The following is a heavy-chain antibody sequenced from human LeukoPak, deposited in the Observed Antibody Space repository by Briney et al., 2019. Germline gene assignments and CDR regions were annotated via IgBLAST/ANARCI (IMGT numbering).Heavy chain of an antibody. D-gene: IGHD3-10*01. J-gene: IGHJ4*02. CDR1: GGSISSSSYY. V-gene: IGHV4-39*07. CDR2: NDYSAST. CDR3: ARVSGGFDY. Sequence: SETLSLTCTVSGGSISSSSYYWGWIRQPPGRGLEWIGSNDYSASTYYNPSLKSRVTISVDTSKNQFSLKLSSVTAADTAVYYCARVSGGFDYWGQGTLVTVSS.